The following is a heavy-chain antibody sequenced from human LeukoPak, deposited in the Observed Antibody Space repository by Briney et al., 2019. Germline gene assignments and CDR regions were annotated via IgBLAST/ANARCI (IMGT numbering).Heavy chain of an antibody. Sequence: TTSETLSLTCTVSGGSISTYFWSWIRQPPGKGLEWIAYVHSSGSTNYSPSLKSRITISIDTSKSQFSLRLSSVTAADTAVYYCARTLPAGHFDYWGQGALVTVSS. J-gene: IGHJ4*02. V-gene: IGHV4-4*09. CDR2: VHSSGST. CDR1: GGSISTYF. CDR3: ARTLPAGHFDY. D-gene: IGHD2-2*01.